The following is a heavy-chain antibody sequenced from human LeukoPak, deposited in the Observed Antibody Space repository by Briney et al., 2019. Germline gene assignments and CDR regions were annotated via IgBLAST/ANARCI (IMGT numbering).Heavy chain of an antibody. CDR2: IYYSGST. J-gene: IGHJ5*02. V-gene: IGHV4-39*01. CDR3: ARHRRVYWFDP. D-gene: IGHD6-13*01. Sequence: SETLSLTCTVSGGSISSSSYYWGWIRQPPGKGLEWIGSIYYSGSTYYNPSLKSRVTISVDTSKNQFSLKLSPVTAADTAVYYCARHRRVYWFDPWGQGTLVTVSS. CDR1: GGSISSSSYY.